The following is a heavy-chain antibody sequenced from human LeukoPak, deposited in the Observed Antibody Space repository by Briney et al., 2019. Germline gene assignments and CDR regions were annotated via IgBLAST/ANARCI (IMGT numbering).Heavy chain of an antibody. CDR3: AKDPNPHYDFWSGYK. CDR1: GFTFTGHT. D-gene: IGHD3-3*01. V-gene: IGHV3-23*01. J-gene: IGHJ4*02. Sequence: PGGSLRLSCAASGFTFTGHTMTWLRQAPGKGLELVSIIGGRDDRTYYADAVKGRVTSSRDNSKSILYLHMSSLRAEDTAVYYCAKDPNPHYDFWSGYKWGQGTLVTVSS. CDR2: IGGRDDRT.